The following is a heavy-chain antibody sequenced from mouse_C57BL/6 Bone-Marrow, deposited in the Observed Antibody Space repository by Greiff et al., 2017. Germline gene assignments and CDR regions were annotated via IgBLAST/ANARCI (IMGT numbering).Heavy chain of an antibody. J-gene: IGHJ4*01. CDR1: GYTFTSYW. Sequence: QVQLKQPGAELVKPGASVKMSCKASGYTFTSYWITWVKQRPGQGLEWIGDIYPGSGSTNYNEKFKSKAILTVDTSSSTAYMQLSSLTSEDSAVYYCARGTAFYAMDYWGQGTSVTVSS. V-gene: IGHV1-55*01. CDR3: ARGTAFYAMDY. CDR2: IYPGSGST. D-gene: IGHD3-3*01.